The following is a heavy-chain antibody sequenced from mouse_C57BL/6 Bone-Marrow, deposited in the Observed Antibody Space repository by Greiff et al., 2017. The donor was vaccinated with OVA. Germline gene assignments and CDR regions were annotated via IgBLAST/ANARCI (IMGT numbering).Heavy chain of an antibody. CDR3: ARHERYYFDY. V-gene: IGHV5-6*01. CDR2: ISSGGSYT. CDR1: GFTFSSYG. Sequence: EVKLVESGGDLVKPGGSLKLSCAASGFTFSSYGMSWVRQTPDKRLEWVATISSGGSYTYYPDSVKGRFTISRDNAKNTLYLQMSSLKYEDTAMYYCARHERYYFDYWGQGTTLTVSS. J-gene: IGHJ2*01.